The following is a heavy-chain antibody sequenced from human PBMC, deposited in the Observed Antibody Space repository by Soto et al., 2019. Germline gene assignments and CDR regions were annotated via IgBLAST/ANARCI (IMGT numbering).Heavy chain of an antibody. J-gene: IGHJ2*01. D-gene: IGHD1-26*01. V-gene: IGHV3-23*01. Sequence: EVQLLESGGGLVQPGGSLRLSCAASEFTFSSYAMSWVRQAPGKGLEWVSAISGSGGSTYYADSVKGRFSISRDNSKNTLYLQMNSLRAEDTAVYYCAKDWSGSHTGWYWYFDLCGRGTLVTVSS. CDR2: ISGSGGST. CDR1: EFTFSSYA. CDR3: AKDWSGSHTGWYWYFDL.